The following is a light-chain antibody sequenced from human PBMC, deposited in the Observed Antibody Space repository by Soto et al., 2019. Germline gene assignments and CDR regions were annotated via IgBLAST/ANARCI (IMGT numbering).Light chain of an antibody. CDR3: QQRYNWPNT. J-gene: IGKJ2*01. V-gene: IGKV3-11*01. Sequence: EIVLTQSPATLSLSPGERATLSCRASQSVGTYLAWYQHNPGQAPRLLIYDASNRATGIPARFSGSGSGTDFTLTISSPEPEDFAVYYCQQRYNWPNTFGQATTLEIK. CDR1: QSVGTY. CDR2: DAS.